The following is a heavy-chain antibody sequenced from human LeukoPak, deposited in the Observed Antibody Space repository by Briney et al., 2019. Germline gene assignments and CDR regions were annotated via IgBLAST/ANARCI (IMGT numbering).Heavy chain of an antibody. CDR2: ISSSGSTI. D-gene: IGHD6-19*01. J-gene: IGHJ6*03. CDR3: AREGLSYYYYYMDV. Sequence: PGGSLRLSCAASRFTFSDYYMSWIRQAPGKGLEWVSYISSSGSTIYYADSVKGRFTISRDNAKNSLYLQMNSLRAEDTAVYYCAREGLSYYYYYMDVWGKGTTVTVSS. V-gene: IGHV3-11*04. CDR1: RFTFSDYY.